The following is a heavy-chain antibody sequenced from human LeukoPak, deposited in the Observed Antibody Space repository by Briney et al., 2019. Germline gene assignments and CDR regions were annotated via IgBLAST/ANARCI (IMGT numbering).Heavy chain of an antibody. J-gene: IGHJ4*02. CDR1: GYTFTGYY. D-gene: IGHD3-22*01. V-gene: IGHV1-2*02. CDR2: INPNSGGT. CDR3: ARGGRYYDSSGYYLNFDH. Sequence: GASVKVSCKASGYTFTGYYMHWVRQAPGQGLEWMGWINPNSGGTNYAQKFQGRVTMTRDTSISTAYMELSRLRSDDTAVYYCARGGRYYDSSGYYLNFDHWGQGTLVTVSS.